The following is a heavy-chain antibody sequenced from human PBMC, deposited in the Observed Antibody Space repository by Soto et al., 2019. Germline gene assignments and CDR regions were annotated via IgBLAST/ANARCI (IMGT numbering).Heavy chain of an antibody. J-gene: IGHJ6*02. D-gene: IGHD3-9*01. CDR2: IIPIFGTA. CDR1: GGTFSSYA. V-gene: IGHV1-69*13. CDR3: ARGILTGYGMDV. Sequence: GASVKVSGKASGGTFSSYAISWVRQAPGQGLEWMGGIIPIFGTANYAQKFQGRVTITADESTSTAYMELSSLRSEDTAVYYCARGILTGYGMDVWGQGTTVTVSS.